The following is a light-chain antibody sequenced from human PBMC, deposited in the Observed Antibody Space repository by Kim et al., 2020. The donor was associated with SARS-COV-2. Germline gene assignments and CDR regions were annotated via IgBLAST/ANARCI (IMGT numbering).Light chain of an antibody. CDR2: GAY. J-gene: IGKJ4*01. CDR1: RSVSGN. CDR3: QKYNNWPA. V-gene: IGKV3-15*01. Sequence: PGERVTLSCRASRSVSGNLAWYQHKPAQAPRPLIYGAYTRATDIPARFSGSGSGTEFTLTISSLQSEDLAVYYCQKYNNWPAFGGGTKVDIK.